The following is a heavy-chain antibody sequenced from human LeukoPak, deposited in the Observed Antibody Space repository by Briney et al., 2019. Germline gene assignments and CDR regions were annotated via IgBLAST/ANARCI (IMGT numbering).Heavy chain of an antibody. Sequence: GGSLRLSCAASGFTFSSYGMHWVRQAPGKGLEWVAVISYDGSNKYYADSVKGRFTISRDNSKNTLYLQMNSLRAEGTAVYYCAKDQGDGYNWGAFDIWGQGTMVTVSS. V-gene: IGHV3-30*18. CDR3: AKDQGDGYNWGAFDI. CDR2: ISYDGSNK. J-gene: IGHJ3*02. CDR1: GFTFSSYG. D-gene: IGHD5-24*01.